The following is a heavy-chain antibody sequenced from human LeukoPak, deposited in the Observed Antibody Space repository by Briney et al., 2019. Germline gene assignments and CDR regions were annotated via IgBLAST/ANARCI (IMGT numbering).Heavy chain of an antibody. CDR3: AREGGSSRSLEN. CDR1: GGSISSSY. V-gene: IGHV4-4*07. Sequence: SETLSLTCTVSGGSISSSYWSWIRQPAGKGLEWIGRIYASGSSNYNPSLKSRVTMSVDTSKNQFSLNLSSVTAADTAVYYCAREGGSSRSLENWGQGTLVTVSS. D-gene: IGHD1-26*01. J-gene: IGHJ4*02. CDR2: IYASGSS.